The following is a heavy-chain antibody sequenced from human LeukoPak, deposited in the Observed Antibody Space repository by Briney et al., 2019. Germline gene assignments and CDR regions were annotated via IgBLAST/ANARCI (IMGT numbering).Heavy chain of an antibody. CDR3: ARLTIFGVVDAFDI. Sequence: KASETLSLTCTVSGGSISSYYWSWIRQPPGKGLEWIGYIYYSGSTNYNPSLKSRVTISVDTSKNQFSLKLSSVTAADTAVYYCARLTIFGVVDAFDIWGQGTMVTVSS. J-gene: IGHJ3*02. D-gene: IGHD3-3*01. CDR2: IYYSGST. V-gene: IGHV4-59*01. CDR1: GGSISSYY.